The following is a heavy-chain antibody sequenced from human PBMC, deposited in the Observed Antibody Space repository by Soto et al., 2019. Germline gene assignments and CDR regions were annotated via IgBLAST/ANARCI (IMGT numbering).Heavy chain of an antibody. Sequence: QITLKESGPTLVKPTQTLTLTCTFSGFSLSSSGESVGWIRQPPGKALEWLALLYWNGIERYSPSLKSRLTVFKDASNSQVVLTMTNMDPVDTATYFCAHGDPLDFHYWGQGTLVTVSP. CDR1: GFSLSSSGES. D-gene: IGHD3-10*01. CDR3: AHGDPLDFHY. CDR2: LYWNGIE. V-gene: IGHV2-5*01. J-gene: IGHJ4*02.